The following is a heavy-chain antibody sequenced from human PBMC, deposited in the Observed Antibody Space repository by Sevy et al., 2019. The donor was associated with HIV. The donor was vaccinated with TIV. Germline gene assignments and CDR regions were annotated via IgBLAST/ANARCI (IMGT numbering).Heavy chain of an antibody. CDR2: IKSKSDGGTT. CDR3: TTAPRVTIFGVVKDY. D-gene: IGHD3-3*01. J-gene: IGHJ4*02. V-gene: IGHV3-15*01. Sequence: GGSLRLSCGASGFTVSDAWMSWVRQAPGKGLEWVGRIKSKSDGGTTDYVAPVKGRFTISRDDSKNTLYLQMSSLKTEDTAVYYCTTAPRVTIFGVVKDYWGQGTLVTVSS. CDR1: GFTVSDAW.